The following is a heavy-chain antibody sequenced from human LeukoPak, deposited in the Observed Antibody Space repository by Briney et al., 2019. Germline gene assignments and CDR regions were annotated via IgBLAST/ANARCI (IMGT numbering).Heavy chain of an antibody. CDR2: IKGKIDGGTT. CDR3: TTVGLYDILTGHYHDSFDR. CDR1: GFTFSGYE. D-gene: IGHD3-9*01. J-gene: IGHJ3*01. V-gene: IGHV3-15*01. Sequence: KTGGSLRLSCEASGFTFSGYEMNWVRQAPGKGLEWVGRIKGKIDGGTTDHVAPVQGRFTISRDDSKNTLYLQMNSLKTEDTAVYYCTTVGLYDILTGHYHDSFDRWGQGTMVTVSS.